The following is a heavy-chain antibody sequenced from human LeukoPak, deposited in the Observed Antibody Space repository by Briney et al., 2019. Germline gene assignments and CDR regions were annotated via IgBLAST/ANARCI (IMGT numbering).Heavy chain of an antibody. CDR2: FNAGNGNT. Sequence: GASVKVSCKASGYTFTSYSMHWVRQAPGQRLEWMGWFNAGNGNTKYSQKFQGRVTITRDTSASTAYMELSSLRSEDTAVYYCARLQEEAFGYWGQGTLVTVSS. J-gene: IGHJ4*02. CDR3: ARLQEEAFGY. V-gene: IGHV1-3*01. CDR1: GYTFTSYS.